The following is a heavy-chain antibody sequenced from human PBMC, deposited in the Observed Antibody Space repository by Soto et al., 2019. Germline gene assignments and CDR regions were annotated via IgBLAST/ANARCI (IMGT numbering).Heavy chain of an antibody. Sequence: SETLSLTCVVSGYSISSGFYWGWIRQSPGKGLEWIGNIHHTGSTYYNPSLKSRVTISVDTSKNQFSLNLSSVTAADTALYYCARGYSSPSGRGSLLDYWGQGTLVTVSS. J-gene: IGHJ4*02. CDR1: GYSISSGFY. D-gene: IGHD6-6*01. CDR3: ARGYSSPSGRGSLLDY. V-gene: IGHV4-38-2*01. CDR2: IHHTGST.